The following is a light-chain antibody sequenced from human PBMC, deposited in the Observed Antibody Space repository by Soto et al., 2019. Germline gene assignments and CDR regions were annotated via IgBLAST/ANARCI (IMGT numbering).Light chain of an antibody. CDR1: QPISSY. Sequence: DIQMTQSPSSLSASVGDRVTITCRASQPISSYLNWYQQKPGKAPNLLIYAASSLQSGVPSRFSGSGSGTDFILTVSSLQPEDFATYYCQQSYSSPFTFGGGTKVEIK. J-gene: IGKJ4*01. V-gene: IGKV1-39*01. CDR3: QQSYSSPFT. CDR2: AAS.